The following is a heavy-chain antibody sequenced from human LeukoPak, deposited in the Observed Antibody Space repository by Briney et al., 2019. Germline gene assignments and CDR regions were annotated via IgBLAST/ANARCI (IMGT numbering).Heavy chain of an antibody. CDR3: ARDYDGSGYFGY. CDR2: ISSSSNYI. J-gene: IGHJ4*02. D-gene: IGHD3-22*01. Sequence: GGSLRLSCAASGFTFSIYTMNWVRQAPGKGLEWVSSISSSSNYIYYADSVKGRFTISRDNAKNSLYLQMNSLRAEDTAVYYCARDYDGSGYFGYWGQGTLVTVSS. V-gene: IGHV3-21*01. CDR1: GFTFSIYT.